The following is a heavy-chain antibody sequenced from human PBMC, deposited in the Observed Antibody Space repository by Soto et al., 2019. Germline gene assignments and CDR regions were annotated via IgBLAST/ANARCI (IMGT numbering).Heavy chain of an antibody. CDR1: VFSVCSFS. Sequence: GGSLKLSCAASVFSVCSFSLSWVRQAPGKGLEWVSAISGSGDGTDYADSVKGRFTISRDNSKNTLYLQMNSLRAEDTAVYYCAGPGYSSQDYWGQGALVNVSS. V-gene: IGHV3-23*01. J-gene: IGHJ4*02. CDR3: AGPGYSSQDY. D-gene: IGHD5-18*01. CDR2: ISGSGDGT.